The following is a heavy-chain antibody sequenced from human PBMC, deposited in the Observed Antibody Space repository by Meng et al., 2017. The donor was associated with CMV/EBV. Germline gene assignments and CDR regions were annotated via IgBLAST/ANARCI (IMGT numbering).Heavy chain of an antibody. D-gene: IGHD2-15*01. V-gene: IGHV3-11*01. CDR1: GFTFSDYY. Sequence: GGSLRLSCAASGFTFSDYYMSWIRQAPGKGLEWVSYISSSGSTIYYADSVKGRFTISRDNAKNSLYLQMNSLRAEDTALYFCAKDPIAHAGSYFDSWGQGTLVTVSS. CDR3: AKDPIAHAGSYFDS. CDR2: ISSSGSTI. J-gene: IGHJ4*02.